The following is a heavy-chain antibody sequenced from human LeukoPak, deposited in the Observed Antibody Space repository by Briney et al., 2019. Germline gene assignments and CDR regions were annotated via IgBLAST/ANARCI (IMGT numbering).Heavy chain of an antibody. D-gene: IGHD6-19*01. Sequence: SETLSLTCTVSGGSISSSSYYWGWIRQPPGKGLEWIGSIYYSGSTYYNPSLKSRVTISVDTSKNQFSLKLSSVTAADTAVYYCARDSGYGYSSGWYPAFDIWGQGTMVTVSS. V-gene: IGHV4-39*07. CDR1: GGSISSSSYY. CDR3: ARDSGYGYSSGWYPAFDI. J-gene: IGHJ3*02. CDR2: IYYSGST.